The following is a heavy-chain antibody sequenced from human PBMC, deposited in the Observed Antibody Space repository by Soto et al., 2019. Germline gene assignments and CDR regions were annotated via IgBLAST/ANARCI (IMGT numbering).Heavy chain of an antibody. Sequence: SETLSLTCTVSGDSISSRSHYWNWIRQLPGKGLEFIGYIFYTGATYYNPSLRGRVSMSIDTSKNQFSLNLRSVTAADTAVYYCAREGRHSGGMRDNWFDPWGQGTPVTVSS. D-gene: IGHD3-10*01. CDR3: AREGRHSGGMRDNWFDP. J-gene: IGHJ5*02. CDR2: IFYTGAT. CDR1: GDSISSRSHY. V-gene: IGHV4-31*03.